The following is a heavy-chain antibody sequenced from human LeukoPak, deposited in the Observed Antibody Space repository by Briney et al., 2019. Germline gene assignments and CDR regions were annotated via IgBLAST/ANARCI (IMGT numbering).Heavy chain of an antibody. CDR1: GGSISSYY. D-gene: IGHD3-3*01. CDR2: IYTSGST. J-gene: IGHJ3*02. CDR3: ATQGGDFWTWFAFDI. Sequence: KPSETLSLTCTVSGGSISSYYWSWIRQPAGKGLEWIGRIYTSGSTNYNPSLKSRVTMSVDTSKNQFSLKLSSATAADTAVYYCATQGGDFWTWFAFDIWGQGTMVTVSS. V-gene: IGHV4-4*07.